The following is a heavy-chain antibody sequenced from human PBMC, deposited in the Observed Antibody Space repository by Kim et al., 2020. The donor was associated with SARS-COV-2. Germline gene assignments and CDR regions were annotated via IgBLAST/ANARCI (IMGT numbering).Heavy chain of an antibody. V-gene: IGHV3-9*01. D-gene: IGHD5-12*01. CDR3: AKDLYRGYEYWYFDL. Sequence: ESVKGRFTISRDNAKTSLYLQMNILRAEDTALYYCAKDLYRGYEYWYFDLWGRGTLVTVSS. J-gene: IGHJ2*01.